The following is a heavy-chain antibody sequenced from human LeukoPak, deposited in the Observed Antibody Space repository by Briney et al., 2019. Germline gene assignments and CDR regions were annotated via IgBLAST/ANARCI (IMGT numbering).Heavy chain of an antibody. D-gene: IGHD6-19*01. V-gene: IGHV4-59*01. J-gene: IGHJ5*02. CDR1: GGSISSYY. CDR2: IYYSGST. Sequence: SETLSLTCTVSGGSISSYYWSWIRQPPGKGLEWIGYIYYSGSTNYNPSLKSRVTIPVDTSKNQFSLKLSSVTAADTAVYYCARGQGLPHNWFDPWGQGTLVTVSS. CDR3: ARGQGLPHNWFDP.